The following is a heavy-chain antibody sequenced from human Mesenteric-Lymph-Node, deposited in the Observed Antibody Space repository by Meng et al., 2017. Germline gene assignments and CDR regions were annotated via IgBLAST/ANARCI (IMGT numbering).Heavy chain of an antibody. J-gene: IGHJ4*02. D-gene: IGHD6-6*01. Sequence: GESLKISCAASGFTFSDYYMSWIRQAPGKGLEWVSYISSSGSTIYYADSVKGRFTISRDNAKNSLYLQMNSLRAEDTAVYYCARDDGSSGDFDYWGQGTLVTVSS. CDR1: GFTFSDYY. CDR2: ISSSGSTI. V-gene: IGHV3-11*01. CDR3: ARDDGSSGDFDY.